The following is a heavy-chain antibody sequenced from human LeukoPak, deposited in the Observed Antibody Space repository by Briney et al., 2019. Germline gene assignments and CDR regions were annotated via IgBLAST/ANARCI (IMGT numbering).Heavy chain of an antibody. CDR1: GGTFSSYA. V-gene: IGHV1-69*13. J-gene: IGHJ6*02. CDR3: ASNYDILTGYYPNYYYYGMDV. Sequence: SVKVSCKASGGTFSSYAISWVRQAPGQGLKWMGGIIPIFGTANYAQKFQGRVTITADESTSTAYMELSSLRSEDTAVYYCASNYDILTGYYPNYYYYGMDVWGQGTTVTVSS. D-gene: IGHD3-9*01. CDR2: IIPIFGTA.